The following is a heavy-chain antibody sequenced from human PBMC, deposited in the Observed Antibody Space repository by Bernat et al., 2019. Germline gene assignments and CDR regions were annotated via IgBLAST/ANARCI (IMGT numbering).Heavy chain of an antibody. CDR3: ASGVLLWFREPGY. CDR2: IYSGGST. D-gene: IGHD3-10*01. CDR1: GFTVSSNY. Sequence: EVQLVETGGGLIQPGGSLRLSCAASGFTVSSNYMSWVRQAPGKGLEWVSVIYSGGSTYYADSVKGRFTISRDNSKNTLYLQMNSLRAEDTAVYYCASGVLLWFREPGYWGQGTLVTVSS. J-gene: IGHJ4*02. V-gene: IGHV3-53*05.